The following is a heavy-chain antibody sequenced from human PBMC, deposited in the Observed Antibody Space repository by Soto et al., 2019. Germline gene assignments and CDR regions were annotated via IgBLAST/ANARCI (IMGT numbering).Heavy chain of an antibody. J-gene: IGHJ4*02. CDR2: ISGSGGST. V-gene: IGHV3-23*01. CDR1: GFTFSSYA. D-gene: IGHD3-9*01. Sequence: GGSLRLSCAASGFTFSSYAMSWVRQAPGKGLEWVSAISGSGGSTYYADSVKGRFTISRDNSKNTLYLQMNSLRAEDTAVYYCAKARSYYDILTGYAFDYWGQGTLVTVSS. CDR3: AKARSYYDILTGYAFDY.